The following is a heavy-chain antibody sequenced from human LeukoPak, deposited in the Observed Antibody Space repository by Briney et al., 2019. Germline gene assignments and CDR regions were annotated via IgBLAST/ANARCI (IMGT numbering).Heavy chain of an antibody. V-gene: IGHV3-74*01. J-gene: IGHJ4*02. D-gene: IGHD2-15*01. CDR1: GVTFSRYW. Sequence: QPGGSLRLSCAASGVTFSRYWMHWVRQAPGKGLVWVSRIKNDGSRTTYADAVKGRFTISRDNAKNTLYLQMNSLSADDTAVYYCVREPYYSGGSCYTSGFNCWGQGTLVTVSS. CDR3: VREPYYSGGSCYTSGFNC. CDR2: IKNDGSRT.